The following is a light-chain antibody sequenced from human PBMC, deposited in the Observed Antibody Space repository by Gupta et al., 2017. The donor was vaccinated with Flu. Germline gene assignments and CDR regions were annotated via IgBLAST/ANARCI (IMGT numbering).Light chain of an antibody. V-gene: IGLV1-40*01. CDR3: QSYDSGLSAVV. CDR1: SSTIGAGND. Sequence: QSVLTQPPSVSGAPGQRVTISCTGSSSTIGAGNDVHWYQQLPEAAPKLLIFGNINRPSGVPDRFSGSKSGTSASLAITGLQPEDEAIYYCQSYDSGLSAVVFGTGTKVAVL. J-gene: IGLJ1*01. CDR2: GNI.